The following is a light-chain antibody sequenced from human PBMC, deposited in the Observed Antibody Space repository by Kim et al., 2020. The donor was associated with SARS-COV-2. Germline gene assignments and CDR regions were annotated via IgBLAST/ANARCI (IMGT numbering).Light chain of an antibody. CDR2: SAY. Sequence: ASVEDRVTTTCRASHDMRNDLCWYQKNTGRGPQRVIYSAYRLQRGVPSTFRGAGSGTEFTLTITRLQTENFATYISLTNKTSPRTFGQRTRRGIK. J-gene: IGKJ5*01. V-gene: IGKV1-17*01. CDR1: HDMRND. CDR3: LTNKTSPRT.